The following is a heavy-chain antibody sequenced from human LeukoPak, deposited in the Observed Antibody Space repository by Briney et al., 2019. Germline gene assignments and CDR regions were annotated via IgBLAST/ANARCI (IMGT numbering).Heavy chain of an antibody. J-gene: IGHJ4*02. D-gene: IGHD3-22*01. CDR3: ARNYYDSSGVGGY. CDR1: GFVFSTYA. V-gene: IGHV3-30*04. CDR2: ISYDGRNK. Sequence: GRSLRLSCAASGFVFSTYAMHWVRQAPGKGLEWVAVISYDGRNKYYADSVKGRFTISRDNSKNTLYLQMISLKTEDTAVYYCARNYYDSSGVGGYWGQGTLVTVSS.